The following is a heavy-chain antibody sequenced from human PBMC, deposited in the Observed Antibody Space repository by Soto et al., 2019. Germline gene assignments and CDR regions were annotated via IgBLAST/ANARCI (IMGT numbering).Heavy chain of an antibody. Sequence: QLQLQESGSGLVKPSQTLSLTCAVSGGSISSGGYSWSWIRQPPRKGLEWIGYIYHSGSTYYNPSPXRXXPISGDRSKKPCSLTPTSVTAADTAASYGARVPAPWGRGTLVTVSS. V-gene: IGHV4-30-2*01. CDR1: GGSISSGGYS. CDR3: ARVPAP. CDR2: IYHSGST. J-gene: IGHJ4*02.